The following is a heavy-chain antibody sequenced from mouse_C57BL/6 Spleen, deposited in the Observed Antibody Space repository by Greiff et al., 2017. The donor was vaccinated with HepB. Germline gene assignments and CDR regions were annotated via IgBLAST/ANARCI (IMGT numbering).Heavy chain of an antibody. D-gene: IGHD1-1*01. CDR1: GFSLTSYG. Sequence: VKLMESGPGLVQPSQSLSITCTVSGFSLTSYGVHWVRQSPGKGLEWLGVIWSGGSTDYNAAFISRLSISKDNSKSQVFFKMNSLQADDTAIYYCARKDYYGSSDAMDYWGQGTSVTVSS. CDR3: ARKDYYGSSDAMDY. CDR2: IWSGGST. V-gene: IGHV2-2*01. J-gene: IGHJ4*01.